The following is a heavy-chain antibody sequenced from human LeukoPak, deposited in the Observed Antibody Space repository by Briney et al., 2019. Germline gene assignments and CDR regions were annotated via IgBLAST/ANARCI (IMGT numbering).Heavy chain of an antibody. Sequence: GASVKVSCKASGYTFTGYYMHWVRQAPGQGPEWMGWINPNSGGTNYAQKFQGRVTMTRDTSIITAYMELSRLRSDDTAVYYCASLDKGNDVVFDYWGQGTLVTVSS. J-gene: IGHJ4*02. CDR2: INPNSGGT. V-gene: IGHV1-2*02. D-gene: IGHD1-1*01. CDR1: GYTFTGYY. CDR3: ASLDKGNDVVFDY.